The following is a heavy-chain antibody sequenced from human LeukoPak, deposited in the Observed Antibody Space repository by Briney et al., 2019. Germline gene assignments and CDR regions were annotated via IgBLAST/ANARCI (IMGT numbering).Heavy chain of an antibody. CDR2: IAPYNGDT. J-gene: IGHJ4*02. Sequence: ASVRVSCKASGYTFTNFGITWVRQAPGQGLEWMGWIAPYNGDTHYTQSLQDRVTMTTDTSTSTAYMELRSLRSDDTAVYYCASRNYYDTTGYYQFYFDYWAREPWSPSPQ. D-gene: IGHD3-22*01. CDR3: ASRNYYDTTGYYQFYFDY. CDR1: GYTFTNFG. V-gene: IGHV1-18*01.